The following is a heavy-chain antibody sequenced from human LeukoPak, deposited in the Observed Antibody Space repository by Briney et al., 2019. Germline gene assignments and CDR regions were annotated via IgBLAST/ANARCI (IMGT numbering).Heavy chain of an antibody. V-gene: IGHV1-69*04. D-gene: IGHD2-2*01. Sequence: SVKVSCKASGGTFSSYAISWVRQAPGQGLEWMGRIIPILGIANYAQKFQGRVTITADKSTSTAYMELSSLRSEDTAVYYCARDRPRYCSSTSCSSQNYYGMDVWGQGTTVIVSS. J-gene: IGHJ6*02. CDR2: IIPILGIA. CDR1: GGTFSSYA. CDR3: ARDRPRYCSSTSCSSQNYYGMDV.